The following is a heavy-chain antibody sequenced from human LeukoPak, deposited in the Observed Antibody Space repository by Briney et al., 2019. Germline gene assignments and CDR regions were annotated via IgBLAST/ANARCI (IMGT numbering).Heavy chain of an antibody. V-gene: IGHV3-9*03. CDR1: GFTFDDYA. CDR3: AKDIRSYYDSSAIDY. Sequence: GGSLRLSCAASGFTFDDYAMHWVRQAPGKGLEWVSDIRWNSGTIGYADSVKGRFTISRDNAKNSLYLQMNSLRAEDMALYYCAKDIRSYYDSSAIDYWGQGTLVTVSS. D-gene: IGHD3-22*01. J-gene: IGHJ4*02. CDR2: IRWNSGTI.